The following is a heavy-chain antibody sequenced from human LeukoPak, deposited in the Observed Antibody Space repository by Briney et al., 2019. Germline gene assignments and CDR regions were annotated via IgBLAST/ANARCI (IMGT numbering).Heavy chain of an antibody. J-gene: IGHJ4*02. CDR2: IYYSGST. Sequence: PSEALSLTCTVSGGSISSSSYYWGWIRQPPGKGLEWIGSIYYSGSTYYNPSLKSRVTISVDTSKNQFSLKLSSVTAADTAVYYCARDIRGGSGSYYNPSGHWGQGTLVTVSS. V-gene: IGHV4-39*02. D-gene: IGHD3-10*01. CDR1: GGSISSSSYY. CDR3: ARDIRGGSGSYYNPSGH.